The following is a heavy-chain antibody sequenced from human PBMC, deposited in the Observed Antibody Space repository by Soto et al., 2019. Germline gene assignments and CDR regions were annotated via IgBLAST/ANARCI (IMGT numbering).Heavy chain of an antibody. CDR3: ARGPSTVATWLDY. CDR2: ISDNGGTT. D-gene: IGHD4-17*01. Sequence: EVQLVESGEGLVQPGGSLRLSCAASGFTFSNYALHWVHQAPGKGLEYVSAISDNGGTTYYADSVKGRFTISRDNSKNTLYIQMGSLRAEDMAVYYCARGPSTVATWLDYWGQGTLVTVSS. J-gene: IGHJ4*02. CDR1: GFTFSNYA. V-gene: IGHV3-64*02.